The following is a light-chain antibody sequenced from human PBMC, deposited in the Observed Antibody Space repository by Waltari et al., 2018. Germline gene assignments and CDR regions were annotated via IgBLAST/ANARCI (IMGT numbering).Light chain of an antibody. V-gene: IGKV4-1*01. J-gene: IGKJ2*01. CDR3: QHYDGSPYT. CDR1: PCVSKSSNKKNY. CDR2: WAS. Sequence: DLVLTQSPDPLPVSLCERASLTCKASPCVSKSSNKKNYLAWDQQKPGQPPKLLIYWASTREAGVPDRCSGSGSGTDFTRTICSLQAEDVAVLCCQHYDGSPYTFGQGTKVEI.